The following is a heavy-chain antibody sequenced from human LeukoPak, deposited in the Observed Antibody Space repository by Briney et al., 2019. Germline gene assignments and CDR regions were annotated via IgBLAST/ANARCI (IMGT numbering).Heavy chain of an antibody. D-gene: IGHD3-22*01. Sequence: GGSLRLSCAASGFTFNSYAMSWVRQAPGKGLEWVSGISGSGDSRYYADSVKGRFTISRDNSKNTLYLQMNSLRAEDTAVYYCAKRSDSSGYADYWGQGTLVTVSS. J-gene: IGHJ4*02. CDR1: GFTFNSYA. CDR3: AKRSDSSGYADY. V-gene: IGHV3-23*01. CDR2: ISGSGDSR.